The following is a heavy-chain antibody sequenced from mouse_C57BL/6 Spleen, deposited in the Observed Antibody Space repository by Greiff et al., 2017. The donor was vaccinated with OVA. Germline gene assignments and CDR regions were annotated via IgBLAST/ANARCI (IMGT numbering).Heavy chain of an antibody. D-gene: IGHD3-2*02. J-gene: IGHJ2*01. CDR1: GYAFSSSW. Sequence: QVQLKESGPELVKPGASVKISCKASGYAFSSSWMNWVKQRPGKGLEWIGRIYPGDGDTNYNGKFKGKATLTADKSSSTAYMQLSSLTSEDSAVYFCARGSSGSPLYYWGQGTTLTVSS. CDR2: IYPGDGDT. V-gene: IGHV1-82*01. CDR3: ARGSSGSPLYY.